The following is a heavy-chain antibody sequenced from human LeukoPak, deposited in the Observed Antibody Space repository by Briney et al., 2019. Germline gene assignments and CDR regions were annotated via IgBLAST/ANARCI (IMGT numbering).Heavy chain of an antibody. CDR2: IYHSGST. V-gene: IGHV4-30-2*01. CDR3: AINSLGDSRGYDY. Sequence: PSETLSLTCTVSGGSISSGGYYWSWIRQPPGKGLEWIGYIYHSGSTYYNPSLKSRVTISVDRSKNQFSLKLSSVTAADTAVYYCAINSLGDSRGYDYWGQGTLVTVSS. J-gene: IGHJ4*02. CDR1: GGSISSGGYY. D-gene: IGHD3-22*01.